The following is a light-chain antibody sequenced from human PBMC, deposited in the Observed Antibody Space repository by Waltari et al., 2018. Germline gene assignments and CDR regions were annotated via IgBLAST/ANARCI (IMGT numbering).Light chain of an antibody. CDR1: QSVLYSSNNKNY. J-gene: IGKJ3*01. CDR3: QQYYSTPFT. V-gene: IGKV4-1*01. Sequence: DIVMTQSPDSLAVSLGERATINCKSSQSVLYSSNNKNYLAWYQQKPGQPPKLLIYWASTRESGVPDRFSGSGSGTDFTLTISSLQAEEVAVYYCQQYYSTPFTFGPVTKVDIK. CDR2: WAS.